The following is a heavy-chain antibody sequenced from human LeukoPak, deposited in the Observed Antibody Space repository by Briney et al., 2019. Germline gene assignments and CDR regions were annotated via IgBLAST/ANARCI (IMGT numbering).Heavy chain of an antibody. CDR1: GFTFDDYA. D-gene: IGHD6-13*01. CDR2: ISWNSGSI. J-gene: IGHJ3*02. V-gene: IGHV3-9*01. CDR3: AKAIAAAVRFAFDI. Sequence: PGRSLRLSCAASGFTFDDYAMHWVRQAPGKGLEWVSGISWNSGSIGYADSVKGRFTISRDNAKNSLYLQMNSLRAEDTALYYCAKAIAAAVRFAFDIWGQGTMVTVSS.